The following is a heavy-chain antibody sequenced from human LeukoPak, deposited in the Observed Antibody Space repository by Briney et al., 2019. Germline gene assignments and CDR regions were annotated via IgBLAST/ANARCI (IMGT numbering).Heavy chain of an antibody. D-gene: IGHD3-16*01. CDR1: GGTFSSYA. J-gene: IGHJ3*02. CDR3: ARSHYDNSAFDI. Sequence: SVKVSCKASGGTFSSYAISWVRQAPGQGLEWMGGIIPIFGTANYAQKFQGRVTITTDESTSTAYMELSSLRSEDTAVYYCARSHYDNSAFDIWGQGQWSPSLQ. V-gene: IGHV1-69*05. CDR2: IIPIFGTA.